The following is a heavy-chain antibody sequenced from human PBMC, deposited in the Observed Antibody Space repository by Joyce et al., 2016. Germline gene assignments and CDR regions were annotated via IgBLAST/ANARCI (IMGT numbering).Heavy chain of an antibody. D-gene: IGHD1-26*01. Sequence: QVQLQQSGPGLVQPSQTLSLTCAISGDSVSSNSSAWNWIRLSPSRGLEWLGRTYYRLKWYKDYAESVKSRISINPDTSKNQFSLQLDSVIPEDTAVYYCARGVTGVFYRYQMDVWGQGTTVTVS. CDR3: ARGVTGVFYRYQMDV. J-gene: IGHJ6*02. V-gene: IGHV6-1*01. CDR1: GDSVSSNSSA. CDR2: TYYRLKWYK.